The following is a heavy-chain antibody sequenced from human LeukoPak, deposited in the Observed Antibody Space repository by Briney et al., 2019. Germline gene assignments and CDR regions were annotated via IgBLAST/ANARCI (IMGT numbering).Heavy chain of an antibody. V-gene: IGHV1-18*01. Sequence: ASVKVSCKASGYTFTSYGISWVRQAPGQGLEWMGWISAYNGNTNYAQKLQGRVTMTTDTSTSTAYMELRSLRSDDTAVYYCAREGHLGGPISYFDYWGQGTLVTVSS. CDR1: GYTFTSYG. J-gene: IGHJ4*02. CDR3: AREGHLGGPISYFDY. CDR2: ISAYNGNT. D-gene: IGHD3-3*02.